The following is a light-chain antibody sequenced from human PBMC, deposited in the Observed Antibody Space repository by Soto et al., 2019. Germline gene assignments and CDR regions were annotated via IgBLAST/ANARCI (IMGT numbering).Light chain of an antibody. CDR2: EAS. V-gene: IGKV3-15*01. J-gene: IGKJ4*01. Sequence: EIVMTQSPATLSVSPGERASLSCRASQSVNIYVAWHQQKPGQAPRLLIYEASTRATGVPARFSGSGSGTEFTLTISSLQPEDFAVYYCQQYYAWPLAFGGGTKVDIK. CDR1: QSVNIY. CDR3: QQYYAWPLA.